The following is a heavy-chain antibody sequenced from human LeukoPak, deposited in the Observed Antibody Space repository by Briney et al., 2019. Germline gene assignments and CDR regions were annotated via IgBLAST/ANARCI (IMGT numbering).Heavy chain of an antibody. Sequence: PGGSLRLSCAASGFTFSSYAMNWVRQAPGKGLEWVSGISGSGGSTYYADSVKGRFTISRDNSENTLYLQMNSLRAEDTAVYYCAKGGRLQYGPSWFDPWGQGTLVTVSS. J-gene: IGHJ5*02. D-gene: IGHD4-11*01. CDR3: AKGGRLQYGPSWFDP. CDR2: ISGSGGST. V-gene: IGHV3-23*01. CDR1: GFTFSSYA.